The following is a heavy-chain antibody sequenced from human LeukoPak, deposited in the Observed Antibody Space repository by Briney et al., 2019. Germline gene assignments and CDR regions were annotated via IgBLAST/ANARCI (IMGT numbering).Heavy chain of an antibody. Sequence: PSETLSLTCAVYGGSFSGYYWSWIRQPPGKGLEWIGEINHSGSTNYNPSLKGRVTISVDTSKNQFSLKLSSVTAADTAVYYCARSYYGGNSRWGQGTLVTVSS. D-gene: IGHD4-23*01. CDR3: ARSYYGGNSR. CDR2: INHSGST. CDR1: GGSFSGYY. J-gene: IGHJ4*02. V-gene: IGHV4-34*01.